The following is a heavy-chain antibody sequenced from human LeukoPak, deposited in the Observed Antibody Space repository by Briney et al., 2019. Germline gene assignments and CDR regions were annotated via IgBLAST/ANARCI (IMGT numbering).Heavy chain of an antibody. D-gene: IGHD6-19*01. CDR2: IKQDGSEK. CDR3: TSGSGWLIDY. Sequence: GGSLRLSCAASGFTFSSYAMSWVRQAPGKGLEWVATIKQDGSEKYYVDSVKGRFTISRDNAKNSLYLQMNSLRAEDTAVYYCTSGSGWLIDYWGQGTLVTVSS. J-gene: IGHJ4*02. V-gene: IGHV3-7*01. CDR1: GFTFSSYA.